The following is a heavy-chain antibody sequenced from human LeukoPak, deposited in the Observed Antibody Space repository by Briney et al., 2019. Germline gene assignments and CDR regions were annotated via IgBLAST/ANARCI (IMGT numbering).Heavy chain of an antibody. CDR2: TYFGGTT. V-gene: IGHV3-53*01. CDR3: ARDSEGDGYNFDT. CDR1: GFAINTNY. Sequence: GRSLRLSCVASGFAINTNYMNWVRQAPGKELEWVSITYFGGTTYYTDSVKGRFTISRDNSKNTLHLQMNSLRADDTAVYYCARDSEGDGYNFDTWGRGTLVTVSS. D-gene: IGHD5-24*01. J-gene: IGHJ5*02.